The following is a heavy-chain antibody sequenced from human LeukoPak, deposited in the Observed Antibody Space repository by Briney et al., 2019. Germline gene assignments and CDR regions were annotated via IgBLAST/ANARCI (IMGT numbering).Heavy chain of an antibody. CDR2: ISGGGGST. D-gene: IGHD1-1*01. CDR1: GFTFRTYA. V-gene: IGHV3-23*01. CDR3: AKGGGWNPLSA. Sequence: GGSLRLSCAASGFTFRTYAMSWVRQAPGKGLEWVSAISGGGGSTYYADSVKGRFTISRDNSKNTLYLQMNSLRAEDTAVYYCAKGGGWNPLSAWGQGTLVTVSS. J-gene: IGHJ5*02.